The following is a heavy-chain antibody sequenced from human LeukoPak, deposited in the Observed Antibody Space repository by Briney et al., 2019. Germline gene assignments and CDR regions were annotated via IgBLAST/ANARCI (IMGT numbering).Heavy chain of an antibody. CDR2: ISTYNGDT. CDR1: GYTFTSYG. D-gene: IGHD6-19*01. Sequence: GASVKVSCKASGYTFTSYGINWVRQAPGQGLEWMGWISTYNGDTNYAQKLQGRVILTTDTSTNTAYMELRSLRSDDTAVYYCARDRTSGWYSANDFDIWGQGTMVTVSS. J-gene: IGHJ3*02. V-gene: IGHV1-18*01. CDR3: ARDRTSGWYSANDFDI.